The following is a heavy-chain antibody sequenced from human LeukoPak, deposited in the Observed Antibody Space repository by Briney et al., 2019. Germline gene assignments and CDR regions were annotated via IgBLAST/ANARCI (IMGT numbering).Heavy chain of an antibody. V-gene: IGHV1-2*02. J-gene: IGHJ5*02. CDR2: INPNSGGT. CDR1: GYTFTGYY. Sequence: GASVKVSCKASGYTFTGYYMHWVRQAPGQGLEWMGWINPNSGGTNYAQKFQGRVTMTRDTSISTAYMELSRLRSDDTAVYYCARVRVGEYSSSWYTTWFDPWGQGTLVTVSS. CDR3: ARVRVGEYSSSWYTTWFDP. D-gene: IGHD6-13*01.